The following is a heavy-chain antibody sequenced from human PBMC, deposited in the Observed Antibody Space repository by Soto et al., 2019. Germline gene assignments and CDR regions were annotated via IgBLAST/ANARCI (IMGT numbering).Heavy chain of an antibody. D-gene: IGHD1-1*01. Sequence: PGGSLRLSCRASGFAFSEYEMNWVRQAPGKGLEWLSYISGSARTVSYADSVKGRFTISRDNAKQSLYLQMDNVRAEDTAIYYCASLSTWNIPGGGPWGQGSLVTVSS. V-gene: IGHV3-48*03. CDR1: GFAFSEYE. CDR3: ASLSTWNIPGGGP. CDR2: ISGSARTV. J-gene: IGHJ5*02.